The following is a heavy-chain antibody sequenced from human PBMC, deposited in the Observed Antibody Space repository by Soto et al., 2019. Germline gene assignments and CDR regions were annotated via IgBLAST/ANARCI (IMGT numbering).Heavy chain of an antibody. Sequence: QVQLQESGPGLVKPSQTLSLTCTVSGGSINSDDSYWSWLRQPPGRGLEWIGYIYDSETTYYNPSLKSRVTVSDATSKNQFSLKLNSVTAADTAVYYCARDRQSEIVAMLASNGMDVWGQGTTVIVSS. D-gene: IGHD5-12*01. CDR1: GGSINSDDSY. CDR3: ARDRQSEIVAMLASNGMDV. V-gene: IGHV4-30-4*01. J-gene: IGHJ6*02. CDR2: IYDSETT.